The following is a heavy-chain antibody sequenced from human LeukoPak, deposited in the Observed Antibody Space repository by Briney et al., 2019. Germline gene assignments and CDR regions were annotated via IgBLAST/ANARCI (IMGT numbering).Heavy chain of an antibody. J-gene: IGHJ6*03. CDR3: ARLKSGRRTNYYYYYMDV. CDR1: GGSFSGYY. Sequence: SETLSLTCAVYGGSFSGYYWSWIRQPPGKGLEWIGEINHSGSTNYNPSLKSRVTISVDTSKNQFSLKLSSVTAADTAVYYCARLKSGRRTNYYYYYMDVWGKGTTVTISS. CDR2: INHSGST. D-gene: IGHD1/OR15-1a*01. V-gene: IGHV4-34*01.